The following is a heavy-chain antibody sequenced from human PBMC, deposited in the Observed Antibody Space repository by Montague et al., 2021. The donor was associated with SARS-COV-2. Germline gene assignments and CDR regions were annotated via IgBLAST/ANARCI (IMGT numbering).Heavy chain of an antibody. J-gene: IGHJ2*01. V-gene: IGHV4-34*01. Sequence: SETLSLTCAVYGGSLGGYYWSWIRQPPGKGLEWIGEINHSGSTNYNPSLKSRVTISVDTSKNQFSLKLSSVTAADTAVYYCARPRRPYCSSTSCPNWYFDLWGRGTLVTVSP. CDR2: INHSGST. CDR3: ARPRRPYCSSTSCPNWYFDL. D-gene: IGHD2-2*01. CDR1: GGSLGGYY.